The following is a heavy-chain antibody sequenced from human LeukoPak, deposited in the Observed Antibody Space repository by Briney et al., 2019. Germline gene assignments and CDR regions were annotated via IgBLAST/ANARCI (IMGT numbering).Heavy chain of an antibody. Sequence: GGSLRLSCAASGFTFSSYGMHWVRQAPGKGLEWVAIISYDGSNKYYADSVKGRFTISRDNSKNTLYLQMNSLRAEDTAVYYCAKDYDILTGFPLVGVDYWGQEPWSPSPQ. V-gene: IGHV3-30*18. J-gene: IGHJ4*01. D-gene: IGHD3-9*01. CDR2: ISYDGSNK. CDR1: GFTFSSYG. CDR3: AKDYDILTGFPLVGVDY.